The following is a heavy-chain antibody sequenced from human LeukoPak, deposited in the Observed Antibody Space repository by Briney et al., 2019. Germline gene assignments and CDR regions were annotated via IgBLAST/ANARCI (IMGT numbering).Heavy chain of an antibody. Sequence: GGSLRLSCAASGFTFTDYSMNWVRQAPGKGLEWVSHISTSSITTYYADSVKGRFTISRDNANNSLSLQMSSLRAADTAVYYCARRSYGTVFDFWGQGTLVTVSS. CDR3: ARRSYGTVFDF. CDR2: ISTSSITT. J-gene: IGHJ4*02. V-gene: IGHV3-48*01. CDR1: GFTFTDYS. D-gene: IGHD5-18*01.